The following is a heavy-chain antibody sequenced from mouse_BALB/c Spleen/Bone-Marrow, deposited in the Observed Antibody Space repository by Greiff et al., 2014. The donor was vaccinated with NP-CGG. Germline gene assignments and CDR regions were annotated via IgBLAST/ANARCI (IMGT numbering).Heavy chain of an antibody. V-gene: IGHV1S41*01. CDR1: GYTFTSYW. J-gene: IGHJ3*01. Sequence: DLVKPGASVKLSCKASGYTFTSYWLNWIKQRPGQGLEWIGRIPPGSGTTYYNEMFKGKATLTVDTSSTTAYIQLSSLSSEDSAVYFCARGSYYYGSSSPWFAYWGQGTLVTVSA. CDR2: IPPGSGTT. CDR3: ARGSYYYGSSSPWFAY. D-gene: IGHD1-1*01.